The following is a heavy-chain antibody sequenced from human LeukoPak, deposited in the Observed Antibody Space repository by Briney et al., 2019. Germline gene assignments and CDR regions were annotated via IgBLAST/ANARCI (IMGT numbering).Heavy chain of an antibody. V-gene: IGHV1-3*01. CDR3: ARAHCSSTSCYVYYYYGMDV. D-gene: IGHD2-2*01. J-gene: IGHJ6*02. CDR1: GYTFTSYA. Sequence: ASVKVSCKASGYTFTSYAMHWVRQAPGQRLEWMGWINAGNGNTKYSQKFQGRVTITRDTSASTAYMELSSLRSEDTAVYYCARAHCSSTSCYVYYYYGMDVWGQGTTVTVSS. CDR2: INAGNGNT.